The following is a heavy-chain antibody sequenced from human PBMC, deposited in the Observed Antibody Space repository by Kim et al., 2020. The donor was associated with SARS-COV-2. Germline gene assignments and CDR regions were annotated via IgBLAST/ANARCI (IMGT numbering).Heavy chain of an antibody. Sequence: DTRYSPSFQGQVTISADKSISTAYLQWSSLKASDTAMYYCARGEVATFAYWGQGTLVTVSS. V-gene: IGHV5-51*01. J-gene: IGHJ4*02. CDR3: ARGEVATFAY. CDR2: DT. D-gene: IGHD5-12*01.